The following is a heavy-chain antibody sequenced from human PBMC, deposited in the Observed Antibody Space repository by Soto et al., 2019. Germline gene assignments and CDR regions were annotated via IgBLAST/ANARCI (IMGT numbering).Heavy chain of an antibody. CDR1: GGSISSYY. J-gene: IGHJ6*01. D-gene: IGHD3-9*01. Sequence: PSETLSLTCTVSGGSISSYYWSWIRQPPGKGLEWIGYIYYSGSTNYNPSLKSRVTISVDTSKNQFSLKLSSVTAADTAVYYCARDSPLLTLKRGMDVWGQGTTVTVS. V-gene: IGHV4-59*01. CDR2: IYYSGST. CDR3: ARDSPLLTLKRGMDV.